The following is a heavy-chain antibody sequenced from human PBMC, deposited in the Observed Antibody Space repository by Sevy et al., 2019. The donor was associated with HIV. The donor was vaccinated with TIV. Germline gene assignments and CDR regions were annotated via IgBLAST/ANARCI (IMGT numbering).Heavy chain of an antibody. CDR3: ARYQVPRARIQLTLEGYFDY. D-gene: IGHD5-18*01. V-gene: IGHV1-2*06. Sequence: ASVKVSCKASGYTFTGYYMHWVRQAPGQGLEWMGRINPNSGGTNYTQKFQGRVTMTRDTSISTAYMELSRLRSDDTAVYCCARYQVPRARIQLTLEGYFDYWGQGTLVTVSS. CDR2: INPNSGGT. J-gene: IGHJ4*02. CDR1: GYTFTGYY.